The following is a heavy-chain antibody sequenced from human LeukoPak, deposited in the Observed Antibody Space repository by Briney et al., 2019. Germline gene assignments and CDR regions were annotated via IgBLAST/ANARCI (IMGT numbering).Heavy chain of an antibody. CDR2: IYWDDDK. CDR1: GFSLSTSGVG. CDR3: AHSSYLSSMKLWFGELFPPYYHYMDV. D-gene: IGHD3-10*01. J-gene: IGHJ6*03. V-gene: IGHV2-5*02. Sequence: SGPTLVKPTQTLTLTCTFSGFSLSTSGVGVGWIRQPPGKALEWLALIYWDDDKRYSPSLKSRLTITKDTSKNQVVLTMTNMDPVDTATYYCAHSSYLSSMKLWFGELFPPYYHYMDVWGKGTTVTISS.